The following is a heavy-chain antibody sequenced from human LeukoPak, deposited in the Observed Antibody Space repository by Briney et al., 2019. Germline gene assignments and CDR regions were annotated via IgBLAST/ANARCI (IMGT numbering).Heavy chain of an antibody. CDR1: GYGFTNYG. V-gene: IGHV1-18*01. CDR3: ARDRWGVAGP. CDR2: ISGYNSKP. J-gene: IGHJ5*02. Sequence: AASVKVSCKTSGYGFTNYGITWVRQAPGQGLEWMGWISGYNSKPFYAQNFQGRVTMTTDTSTSTVYMELSRLRSDDTAVYYCARDRWGVAGPWGQGTLVTVSS. D-gene: IGHD6-19*01.